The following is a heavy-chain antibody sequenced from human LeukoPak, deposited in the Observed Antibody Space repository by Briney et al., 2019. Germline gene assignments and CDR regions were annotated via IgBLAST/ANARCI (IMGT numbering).Heavy chain of an antibody. Sequence: RSSETLSLTCTVSGGSISSGSYYWSWIRQPAGKGLEWIGRIYTSGSTNYNPSLKSRVTISVDTSKNQFSLKLSSVTAADTAVYYCARRPPPSGITMIRGVRNTKYYFDYWGQGTLVTVSS. CDR3: ARRPPPSGITMIRGVRNTKYYFDY. V-gene: IGHV4-61*02. CDR1: GGSISSGSYY. D-gene: IGHD3-10*01. CDR2: IYTSGST. J-gene: IGHJ4*02.